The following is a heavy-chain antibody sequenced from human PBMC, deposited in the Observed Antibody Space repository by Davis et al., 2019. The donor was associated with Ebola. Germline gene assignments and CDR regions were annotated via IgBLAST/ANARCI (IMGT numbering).Heavy chain of an antibody. Sequence: GESLKISCAASGFTFSNAWMSWVRQAPGKGLEWVGRIKSKTDGGTTDYAAPVKGRFTISRDNSKNTLYLQMNSLRAEDTAVYYCAKAYDILTGYYTSNYFDYWGQGTLVTVSS. CDR3: AKAYDILTGYYTSNYFDY. J-gene: IGHJ4*02. CDR2: IKSKTDGGTT. V-gene: IGHV3-15*01. D-gene: IGHD3-9*01. CDR1: GFTFSNAW.